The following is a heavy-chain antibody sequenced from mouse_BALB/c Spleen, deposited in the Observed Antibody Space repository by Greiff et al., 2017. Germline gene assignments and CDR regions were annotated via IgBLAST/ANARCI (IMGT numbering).Heavy chain of an antibody. J-gene: IGHJ4*01. CDR1: GFSLTSYG. Sequence: VQLVESGPGLVAPSQSLSITCTVSGFSLTSYGVHWVRQPPGKGLEWLGVIWAGGSTNYNSALMSRLSISKDNSTSQVFLKMNSLQTDDTAMYYCARERGYGHYYAMDYWGQGTSVTVSS. CDR3: ARERGYGHYYAMDY. D-gene: IGHD2-10*02. CDR2: IWAGGST. V-gene: IGHV2-9*02.